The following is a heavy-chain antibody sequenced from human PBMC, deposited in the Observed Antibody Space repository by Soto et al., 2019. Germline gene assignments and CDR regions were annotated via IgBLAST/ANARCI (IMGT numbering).Heavy chain of an antibody. CDR3: ARGVVPAANEEYYFDY. J-gene: IGHJ4*02. V-gene: IGHV1-69*01. Sequence: QVQLVQSGAEVKKPGSSVKVSCKASGDTFSSYAISWVRQAPGQGLEWMAGIIPIFGTANYAQKFQGRVTITADESTSTAYMVLSSLRSEDTAVYYCARGVVPAANEEYYFDYWGQGTLVTVSS. CDR1: GDTFSSYA. D-gene: IGHD2-2*01. CDR2: IIPIFGTA.